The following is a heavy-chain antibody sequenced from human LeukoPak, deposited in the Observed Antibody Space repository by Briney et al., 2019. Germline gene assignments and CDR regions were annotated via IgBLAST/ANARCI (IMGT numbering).Heavy chain of an antibody. J-gene: IGHJ3*02. Sequence: GGSLRLSCVASGFTFSSYGMSWVRQAPGKGLEWLSFLYSGGNTYYADSVKGRLTISRDNSKNTLYLQMDSLRAEDTAVYYCARDYGGNYAFDIWGQGTMVTVSS. CDR3: ARDYGGNYAFDI. V-gene: IGHV3-53*01. CDR2: LYSGGNT. D-gene: IGHD4-23*01. CDR1: GFTFSSYG.